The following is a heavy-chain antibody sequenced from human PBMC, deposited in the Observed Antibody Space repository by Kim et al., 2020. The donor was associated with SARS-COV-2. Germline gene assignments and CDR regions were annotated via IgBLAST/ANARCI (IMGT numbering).Heavy chain of an antibody. J-gene: IGHJ5*02. CDR2: IYYSGST. V-gene: IGHV4-39*01. Sequence: SETLSLTCTVSGGSISSSSYYWGWIRQPPGKGLEWIGSIYYSGSTYYNPSLKSRVTISVDTSKNQFSLKLSSVTAADTAVYYCARMMIVVVIYNWFDPWGQGTLVTVSS. CDR3: ARMMIVVVIYNWFDP. D-gene: IGHD3-22*01. CDR1: GGSISSSSYY.